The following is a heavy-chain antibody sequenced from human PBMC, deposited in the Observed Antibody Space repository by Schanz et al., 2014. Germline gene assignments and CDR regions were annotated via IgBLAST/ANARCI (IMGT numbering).Heavy chain of an antibody. CDR1: GYTFTDYG. J-gene: IGHJ5*02. D-gene: IGHD2-2*01. CDR3: ARDRRRYCSTASCLHDNWFDP. V-gene: IGHV1-18*01. Sequence: QVQLVQSGGEMKKPGASVKVSCKASGYTFTDYGLSWVRQAPGQGLEWMGWISPYNGNTNYTQKFQGRVTMTIDPYTSTAYMELRSLRSDDTAVYYCARDRRRYCSTASCLHDNWFDPWGQGTLXIVSS. CDR2: ISPYNGNT.